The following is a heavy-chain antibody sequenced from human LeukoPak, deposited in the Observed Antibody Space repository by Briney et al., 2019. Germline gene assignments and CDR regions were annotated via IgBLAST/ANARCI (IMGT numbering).Heavy chain of an antibody. Sequence: PGESLKISCKGSGYSFTSYWIGWVRQMPGKGLELMGIIYPGDSDTRYSPSFQGQVTISADKSISTAYLQWSSLKASDTAMYDCARLGYCSSTSCFGQDYWGQGTLVTFSS. CDR3: ARLGYCSSTSCFGQDY. D-gene: IGHD2-2*01. CDR2: IYPGDSDT. V-gene: IGHV5-51*01. J-gene: IGHJ4*02. CDR1: GYSFTSYW.